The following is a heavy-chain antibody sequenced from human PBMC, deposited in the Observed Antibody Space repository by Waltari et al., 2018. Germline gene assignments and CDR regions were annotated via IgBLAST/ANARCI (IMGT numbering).Heavy chain of an antibody. CDR3: ATGGAAPRTFDY. D-gene: IGHD6-6*01. CDR2: FDPEDGET. Sequence: QVQLVQSGAEVKKPGASVQVPFKVSGYTLTEFSMHWVRQAPGTGIEWMGGFDPEDGETIYAQKFQGRVTMTEDTSTDTAYMELSSLRSEDTAVYYCATGGAAPRTFDYWGQGTLVTVSS. CDR1: GYTLTEFS. V-gene: IGHV1-24*01. J-gene: IGHJ4*02.